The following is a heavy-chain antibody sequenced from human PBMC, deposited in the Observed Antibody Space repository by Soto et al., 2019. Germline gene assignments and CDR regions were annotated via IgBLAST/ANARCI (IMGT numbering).Heavy chain of an antibody. Sequence: GGSLRLSCAASGFTFSSYWMSWVRQAPGKGPEWVANIKQDGSEKYYVDSVKGRFTISRDNAKNSLYLQMNSLRAEDTAVYYCARDGNGDYDPSFFDYWGQGTLVTVSS. CDR1: GFTFSSYW. V-gene: IGHV3-7*01. CDR3: ARDGNGDYDPSFFDY. J-gene: IGHJ4*02. D-gene: IGHD4-17*01. CDR2: IKQDGSEK.